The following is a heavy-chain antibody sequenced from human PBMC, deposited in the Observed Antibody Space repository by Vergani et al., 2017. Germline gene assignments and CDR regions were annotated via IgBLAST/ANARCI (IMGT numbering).Heavy chain of an antibody. CDR3: ARARMATDNWFDP. CDR1: GFTFSSYS. V-gene: IGHV3-21*01. J-gene: IGHJ5*02. CDR2: ISSSSSYI. D-gene: IGHD5-24*01. Sequence: EVQLVESGGGLVKPGGSLRLSCAASGFTFSSYSMNWVRQAPGKGLEWVSSISSSSSYIYYADSVKGRFTISRDNAKNSLYLQMNSLRAEETAVYYCARARMATDNWFDPWGQGTLVTVSS.